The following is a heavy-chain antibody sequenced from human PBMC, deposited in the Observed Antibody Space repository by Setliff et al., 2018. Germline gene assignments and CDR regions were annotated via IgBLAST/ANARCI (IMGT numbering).Heavy chain of an antibody. D-gene: IGHD4-17*01. J-gene: IGHJ4*01. CDR3: ARMGDYDPYYFDS. V-gene: IGHV3-11*04. CDR1: GFTFTDYY. CDR2: IGGSGHTK. Sequence: GGYLRLSCAASGFTFTDYYMSWIRQAPGKGLEWLSYIGGSGHTKYYADSVKGRFTISRDNAKNSLSLQMNSLRADDTAVYYCARMGDYDPYYFDSWGQGTLVTVSS.